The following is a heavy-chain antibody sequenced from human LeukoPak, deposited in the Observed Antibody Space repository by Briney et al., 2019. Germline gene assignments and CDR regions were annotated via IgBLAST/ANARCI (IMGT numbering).Heavy chain of an antibody. CDR3: AIAYSSLGYFDY. D-gene: IGHD6-13*01. CDR2: ISGSGGST. CDR1: GFTFSSYA. V-gene: IGHV3-23*01. J-gene: IGHJ4*02. Sequence: GGSLRLSCAASGFTFSSYAMSWVRQAPGKGLEWVSAISGSGGSTYYADSVKGRFTISRDNSKNTLYQQMNSLRAEDTAVYYCAIAYSSLGYFDYWGQGTLVTVSS.